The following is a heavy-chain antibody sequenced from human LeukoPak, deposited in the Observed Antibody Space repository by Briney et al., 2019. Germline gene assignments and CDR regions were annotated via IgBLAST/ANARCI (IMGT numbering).Heavy chain of an antibody. D-gene: IGHD6-13*01. CDR1: GFTFNSYA. J-gene: IGHJ4*02. CDR3: AKDFSSWPHYFNY. Sequence: GGSLRLSFAASGFTFNSYAMSWVRQAPGKGLEWVSAISGSGHSTYYADSVKGRFTISRDNSKNTLYLQMNSLRAEDTAVYYCAKDFSSWPHYFNYWGQGTLVTVSS. V-gene: IGHV3-23*01. CDR2: ISGSGHST.